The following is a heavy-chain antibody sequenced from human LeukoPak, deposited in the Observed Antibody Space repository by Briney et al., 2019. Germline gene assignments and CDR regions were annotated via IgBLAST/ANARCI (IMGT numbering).Heavy chain of an antibody. D-gene: IGHD1-14*01. Sequence: GGSLRLSCAASGFTFDDYTMHWVRQAPGETLEWVSLISWDGGSTDYADSVKGRFTVSRDNSKNSLYLQMNSLRTEDTALYYCAKARSGLTPFFDFWGQGTLVTVSS. V-gene: IGHV3-43*01. CDR1: GFTFDDYT. CDR3: AKARSGLTPFFDF. CDR2: ISWDGGST. J-gene: IGHJ4*02.